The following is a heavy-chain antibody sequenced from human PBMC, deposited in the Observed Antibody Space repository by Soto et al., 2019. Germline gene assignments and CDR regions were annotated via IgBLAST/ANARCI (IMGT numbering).Heavy chain of an antibody. V-gene: IGHV1-69*01. D-gene: IGHD2-21*01. J-gene: IGHJ6*02. CDR3: ATSYCGNECQPNRAFYYFGWDV. CDR2: IIPILDAT. Sequence: QVQLVQSGAEVRKPGSSVKVSCRASGGTFSDFTVTWVRQAPGQGLEWMGGIIPILDATKYAQTFQDRVTFTADESTSTVFMELSSLRSEDTAVYFCATSYCGNECQPNRAFYYFGWDVWGQGTTVTVSS. CDR1: GGTFSDFT.